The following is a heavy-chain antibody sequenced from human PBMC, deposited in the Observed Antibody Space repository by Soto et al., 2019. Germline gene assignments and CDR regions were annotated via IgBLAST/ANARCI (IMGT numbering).Heavy chain of an antibody. CDR1: GFTFSSYG. J-gene: IGHJ4*02. Sequence: GGSLRLSCAASGFTFSSYGMHWVRQAPGKGLEWVAVISYDGSNKYYADSVKGRFTISRDNSKNTLYLQMNSLRAEDTAVYYCAKEYYYGSGSYYQLFDYWGQGTLVTVSS. V-gene: IGHV3-30*18. D-gene: IGHD3-10*01. CDR2: ISYDGSNK. CDR3: AKEYYYGSGSYYQLFDY.